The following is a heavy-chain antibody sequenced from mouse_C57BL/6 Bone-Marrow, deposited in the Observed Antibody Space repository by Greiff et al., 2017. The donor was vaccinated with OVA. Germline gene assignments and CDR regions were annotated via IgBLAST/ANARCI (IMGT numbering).Heavy chain of an antibody. V-gene: IGHV5-9*01. J-gene: IGHJ3*01. CDR3: ARHLWLRREAWFAY. CDR2: ISGGGGNT. D-gene: IGHD2-2*01. CDR1: GFTFSSYT. Sequence: EVMLVESGGGLVKPGGSLKLSCAASGFTFSSYTMSWVRQTPEKRLEWVATISGGGGNTYYPDSVKGRFTISRDNAKNTLYLQMSSLRSEDTAVYYGARHLWLRREAWFAYWGQGTLVTVSA.